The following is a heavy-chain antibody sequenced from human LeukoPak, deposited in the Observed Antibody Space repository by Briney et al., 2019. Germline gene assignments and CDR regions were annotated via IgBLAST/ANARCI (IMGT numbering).Heavy chain of an antibody. CDR1: GYTFTGYY. CDR2: INPNSGGT. V-gene: IGHV1-2*02. CDR3: ARGARGNYFRGTFDI. J-gene: IGHJ3*02. Sequence: GASVKVSCKASGYTFTGYYMHWVRQAPGQGLEWMRWINPNSGGTNYAQKFQGRVTMTRDTSISTAYMELSRLRSDDTALYYCARGARGNYFRGTFDIWGQGTMVTVSS. D-gene: IGHD2/OR15-2a*01.